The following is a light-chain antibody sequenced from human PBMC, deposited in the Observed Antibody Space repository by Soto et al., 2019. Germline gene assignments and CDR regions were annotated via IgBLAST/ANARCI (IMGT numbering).Light chain of an antibody. CDR1: QSISVG. J-gene: IGKJ1*01. Sequence: DIQITQSPSTLSASVGDRVTITCRASQSISVGLAWYQQKAGKAPNLLIYKASTLESGVPARFSGSGSETEFTLTISGLQPGDSATYYCQQYNSYSPTFGQGTKVDIK. CDR2: KAS. V-gene: IGKV1-5*03. CDR3: QQYNSYSPT.